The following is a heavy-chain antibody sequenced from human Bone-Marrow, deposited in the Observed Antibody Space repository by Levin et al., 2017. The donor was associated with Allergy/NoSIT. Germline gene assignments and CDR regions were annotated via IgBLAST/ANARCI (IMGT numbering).Heavy chain of an antibody. CDR3: ARYIRAASGRYWYFDI. V-gene: IGHV5-51*01. CDR2: IYPRDSDT. Sequence: KGGESLKISCKMSGDIFTNYWMAWVRQMPGKGLQYMGLIYPRDSDTRYRPSFEGQVKISADKSLGTTYLQWDSLKASDTGTYYCARYIRAASGRYWYFDIWGRGTHVTVSS. CDR1: GDIFTNYW. D-gene: IGHD6-13*01. J-gene: IGHJ2*01.